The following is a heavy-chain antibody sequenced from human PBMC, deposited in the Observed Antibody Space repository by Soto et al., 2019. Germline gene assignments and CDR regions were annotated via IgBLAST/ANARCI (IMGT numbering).Heavy chain of an antibody. CDR3: ARPGRDGYNLYHFDY. D-gene: IGHD5-12*01. CDR1: GDRFTRYW. V-gene: IGHV5-51*01. Sequence: PGECLKISCKGSGDRFTRYWIGWVRQMPGKGLEWMGIIYPGDSDTRYSPSFQGQVTISADKSISTAYLQWSSLKASDTAMYYCARPGRDGYNLYHFDYWGQGTLVTVSS. J-gene: IGHJ4*02. CDR2: IYPGDSDT.